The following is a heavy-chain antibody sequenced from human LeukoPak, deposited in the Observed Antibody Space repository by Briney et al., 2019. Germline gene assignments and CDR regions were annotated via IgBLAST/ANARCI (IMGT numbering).Heavy chain of an antibody. Sequence: SVNVSCKASGGTFSSYAISWVRQAAGQGLEGMGGIIPIFGTANYAQKFQGRVTITADESTSTAYMELSSLRSEDTAVYYCAREVYDFWSGYSAPAARRGAFDIWGQGTMVTVSS. CDR2: IIPIFGTA. D-gene: IGHD3-3*01. CDR3: AREVYDFWSGYSAPAARRGAFDI. J-gene: IGHJ3*02. V-gene: IGHV1-69*01. CDR1: GGTFSSYA.